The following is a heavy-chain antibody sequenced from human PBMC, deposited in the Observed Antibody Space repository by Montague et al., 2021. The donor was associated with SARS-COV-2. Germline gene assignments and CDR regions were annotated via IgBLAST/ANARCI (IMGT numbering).Heavy chain of an antibody. CDR3: ASHPVFQQLYS. CDR2: IHHTGIT. Sequence: SETLSLTCAVSGASVSSINWWTWVRQPPGRDLEGIAEIHHTGITNFNPSLRNRVSISLDTSRNQFSLTLNSVNAADTAIYYCASHPVFQQLYSWGQGTLVSVSS. V-gene: IGHV4-4*02. D-gene: IGHD6-13*01. CDR1: GASVSSINW. J-gene: IGHJ4*02.